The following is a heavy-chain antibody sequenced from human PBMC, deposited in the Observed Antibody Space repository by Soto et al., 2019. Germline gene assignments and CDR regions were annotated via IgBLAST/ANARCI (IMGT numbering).Heavy chain of an antibody. D-gene: IGHD4-17*01. Sequence: GASVKVSCKASGYTFTSYYMHWVRQAPGQGLEWMGIINPSGGSTSYAQKFQGRVTMTRDTSTSTVYMELSSLRSEDTAVYYCARDIILTHDYGDYVVAYWGQGTLVTVSS. CDR2: INPSGGST. V-gene: IGHV1-46*01. CDR3: ARDIILTHDYGDYVVAY. CDR1: GYTFTSYY. J-gene: IGHJ4*02.